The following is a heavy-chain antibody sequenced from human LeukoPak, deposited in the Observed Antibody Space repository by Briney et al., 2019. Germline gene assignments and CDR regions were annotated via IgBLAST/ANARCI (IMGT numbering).Heavy chain of an antibody. V-gene: IGHV1-2*02. J-gene: IGHJ5*02. CDR3: ARYNYGDYALSNWFDH. CDR1: GYTFTGYY. D-gene: IGHD4-17*01. CDR2: INPNSGGT. Sequence: ASVKVSCKASGYTFTGYYMHWVRQAPGQGLEWMGWINPNSGGTNYAQKFQGRVTMTRDTSISTAYMELSRLRSDDTAVDYCARYNYGDYALSNWFDHWGQGTLVTVSS.